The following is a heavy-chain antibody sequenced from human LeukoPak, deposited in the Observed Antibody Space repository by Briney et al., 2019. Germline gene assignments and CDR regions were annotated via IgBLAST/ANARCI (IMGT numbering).Heavy chain of an antibody. Sequence: GGSLRLSCAASGFTFSSYSMNWVRQAPGKGLEWVSSISSSSSYIYYADSVKGRFTISRDNAKNSLYLQMNSLRAEDTAVYYCARHELLADDYVWGSYRSPDASDIWGQGTMVTVSS. D-gene: IGHD3-16*02. J-gene: IGHJ3*02. CDR2: ISSSSSYI. V-gene: IGHV3-21*04. CDR1: GFTFSSYS. CDR3: ARHELLADDYVWGSYRSPDASDI.